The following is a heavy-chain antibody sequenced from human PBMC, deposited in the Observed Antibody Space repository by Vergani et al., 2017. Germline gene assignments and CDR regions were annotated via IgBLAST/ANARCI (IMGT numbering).Heavy chain of an antibody. CDR3: ARDGRITIFGVVIGYGMDV. J-gene: IGHJ6*02. CDR2: INAGNGNT. Sequence: QVQLVQSGAEVKKPGASVKVSCKASGYTFTSYAMHWVRQAPGQRLEWMGWINAGNGNTKYSQKFQGRVTITRDTSASTAYMELSSLRSEDTAVYYCARDGRITIFGVVIGYGMDVWGQGTTVTVSS. CDR1: GYTFTSYA. V-gene: IGHV1-3*01. D-gene: IGHD3-3*01.